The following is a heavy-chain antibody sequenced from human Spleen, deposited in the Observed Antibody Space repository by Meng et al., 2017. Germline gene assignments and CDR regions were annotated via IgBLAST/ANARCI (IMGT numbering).Heavy chain of an antibody. CDR3: ARSGRKYSSSSGY. D-gene: IGHD6-13*01. J-gene: IGHJ4*02. CDR2: ISYDGSYK. Sequence: GESLKISCSASGFAFGSYAMHWVRQAPGKGLEAVAVISYDGSYKHHTDSVKGRFTISRDNTKNSLYLQMNSLRAEDTAVYYCARSGRKYSSSSGYWGQGTLVTVSS. V-gene: IGHV3-30*04. CDR1: GFAFGSYA.